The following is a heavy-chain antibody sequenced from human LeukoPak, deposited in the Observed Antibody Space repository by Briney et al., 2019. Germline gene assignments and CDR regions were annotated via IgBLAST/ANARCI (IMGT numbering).Heavy chain of an antibody. D-gene: IGHD1-26*01. J-gene: IGHJ4*02. V-gene: IGHV3-15*01. CDR2: IKSKTDGGTT. CDR3: TTEQYSGSYGEYYFDY. CDR1: GFTFSNAW. Sequence: GGSLRLSCAASGFTFSNAWMSWVRQAPGKGLEWVGRIKSKTDGGTTDYAAPVKGRFTISRDDSKNTLYLQMNSLKTEDTAVYYCTTEQYSGSYGEYYFDYWGQGTLVTVSS.